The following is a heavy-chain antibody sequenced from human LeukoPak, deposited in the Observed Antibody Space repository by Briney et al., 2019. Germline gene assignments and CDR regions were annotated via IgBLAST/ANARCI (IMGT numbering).Heavy chain of an antibody. CDR2: IYYSGNT. V-gene: IGHV4-59*12. CDR3: AKNGQSGFSFDP. J-gene: IGHJ5*02. D-gene: IGHD2-8*01. Sequence: SETLSLTCTVSGGSISSYYWSWIRQPPGKGLEWIGYIYYSGNTNYNSSLKSRATISADTSKNQFSLKLSSVTAADTAVYYCAKNGQSGFSFDPWGQGTLVTVSS. CDR1: GGSISSYY.